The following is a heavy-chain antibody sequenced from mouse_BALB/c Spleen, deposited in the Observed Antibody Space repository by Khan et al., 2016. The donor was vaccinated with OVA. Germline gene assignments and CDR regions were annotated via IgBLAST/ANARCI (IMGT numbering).Heavy chain of an antibody. CDR2: IYPGSDNT. J-gene: IGHJ3*01. V-gene: IGHV1-77*01. Sequence: VQLQESGAELARPGASVKLSCKASGYIFTDYNINWMRQRTGQGLEWIGEIYPGSDNTYYNERFKGKATLTVDKSSSTAYMHLSSLTSEDSAVYCCTREWAAWFPYWGQGTLVTVSA. CDR1: GYIFTDYN. CDR3: TREWAAWFPY.